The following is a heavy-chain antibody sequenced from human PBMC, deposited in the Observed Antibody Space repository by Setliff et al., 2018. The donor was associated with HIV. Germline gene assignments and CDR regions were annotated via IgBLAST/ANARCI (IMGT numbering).Heavy chain of an antibody. Sequence: ASETLSLTCTVSGGSISSNYMSWVRQAPGKGLEWVSIIYSGGDAYYSDSLKGRFTISRDNSRNTLYLQMSSLRADDTAVYYCARVVVVIGSQDYFDYWGQGMLVTVSS. J-gene: IGHJ4*02. CDR3: ARVVVVIGSQDYFDY. CDR1: GGSISSNY. D-gene: IGHD2-21*01. V-gene: IGHV3-66*02. CDR2: IYSGGDA.